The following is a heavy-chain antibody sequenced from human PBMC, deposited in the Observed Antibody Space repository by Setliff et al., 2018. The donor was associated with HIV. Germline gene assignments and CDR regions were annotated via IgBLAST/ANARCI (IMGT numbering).Heavy chain of an antibody. CDR2: INPKFGGT. D-gene: IGHD3-3*01. V-gene: IGHV1-2*02. Sequence: ASVKVSCKASGYTFTDYYFHWVRQAPGQGLEWMGWINPKFGGTLYAQKFRGRVTMTRDMSINTVYVELSSLSSDDTAVYYCARDLSTHWSGYSLGFWGPGTRVTV. CDR1: GYTFTDYY. CDR3: ARDLSTHWSGYSLGF. J-gene: IGHJ4*02.